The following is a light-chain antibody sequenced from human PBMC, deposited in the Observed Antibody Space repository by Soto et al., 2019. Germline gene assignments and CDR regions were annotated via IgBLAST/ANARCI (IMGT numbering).Light chain of an antibody. Sequence: DIQMTQSPSTLSAYVGDRVTITFRASQTISSWLAWYQQKPGKAPTVLIYDASSLESGVPQRFSGSGSGTEFTLTISSLQTDDFSTYYCQQYHSYWTFGQGTNVDI. CDR1: QTISSW. CDR3: QQYHSYWT. V-gene: IGKV1-5*01. CDR2: DAS. J-gene: IGKJ1*01.